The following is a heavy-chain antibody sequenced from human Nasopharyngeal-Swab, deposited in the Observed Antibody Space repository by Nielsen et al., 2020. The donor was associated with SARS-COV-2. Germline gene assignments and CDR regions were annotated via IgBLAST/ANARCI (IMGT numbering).Heavy chain of an antibody. CDR2: LYWDDDN. V-gene: IGHV2-5*02. Sequence: PTLVTPSQTLTLTCTFSGFSLSTSQVGVSWVRQLPGKALVWLALLYWDDDNRYNPSLKNRITITRDTSKNQVVLTMTNMDPVDTATYYCVHSTGWRLDYWGQGTLVTVSS. CDR3: VHSTGWRLDY. CDR1: GFSLSTSQVG. D-gene: IGHD6-19*01. J-gene: IGHJ4*02.